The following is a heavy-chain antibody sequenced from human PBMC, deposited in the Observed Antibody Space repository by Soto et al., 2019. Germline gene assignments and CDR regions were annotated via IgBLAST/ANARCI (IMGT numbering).Heavy chain of an antibody. J-gene: IGHJ6*02. CDR1: GGSFSGYY. CDR3: ARDRQYYQFWSGYQNERPYGMDV. Sequence: SETLSLTCGVYGGSFSGYYWTWIRQVPGKGLEWIGEINHSGGTNYNSSLKSRVTISVDTSKNQLSLTLYSVTAADTAVYYCARDRQYYQFWSGYQNERPYGMDVWGQGTTVTVSS. CDR2: INHSGGT. D-gene: IGHD3-3*02. V-gene: IGHV4-34*01.